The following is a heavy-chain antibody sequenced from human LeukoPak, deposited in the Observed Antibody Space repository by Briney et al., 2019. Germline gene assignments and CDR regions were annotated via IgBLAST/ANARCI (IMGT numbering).Heavy chain of an antibody. V-gene: IGHV3-30*18. J-gene: IGHJ4*02. CDR2: ISFDGSNI. CDR3: ANGRLAYGGDTPDLDY. CDR1: GFTFSSYG. D-gene: IGHD4-23*01. Sequence: GGSLRLSCAASGFTFSSYGMHWVRQAPGKGLEWVAGISFDGSNIYYEDSVKGRFTISRDNSKNTLYLQMNSLRAEDTAVYYCANGRLAYGGDTPDLDYWGQGTLVTVSS.